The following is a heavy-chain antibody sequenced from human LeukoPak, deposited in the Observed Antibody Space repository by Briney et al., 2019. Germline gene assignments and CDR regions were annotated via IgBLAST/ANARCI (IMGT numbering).Heavy chain of an antibody. CDR2: IYTGST. D-gene: IGHD6-13*01. Sequence: SETLSLTCTVSGDSVSNTNNYWSWIRQPPGQGLEWIGYIYTGSTNYNPSLKSRVTVSLDTSKHQFSLKLTSVTAADTAVYYCARHRGSSWYSGRGDFFDYWGQGTLVSVSS. CDR1: GDSVSNTNNY. J-gene: IGHJ4*02. V-gene: IGHV4-61*01. CDR3: ARHRGSSWYSGRGDFFDY.